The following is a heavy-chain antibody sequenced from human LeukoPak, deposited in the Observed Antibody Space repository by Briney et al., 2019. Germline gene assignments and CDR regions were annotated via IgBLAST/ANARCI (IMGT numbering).Heavy chain of an antibody. CDR3: ARAKGNGDYSSDAFDI. V-gene: IGHV3-53*01. D-gene: IGHD4-17*01. Sequence: GGSLRLSCAASGFTVSSNYMSWVRQAPGKGLEWVSVIYSGGSTYYADSVKGRFTISRDNSKNTLYLQMNSLRAEDTAVYYCARAKGNGDYSSDAFDIWGQGTMVTVSS. CDR2: IYSGGST. J-gene: IGHJ3*02. CDR1: GFTVSSNY.